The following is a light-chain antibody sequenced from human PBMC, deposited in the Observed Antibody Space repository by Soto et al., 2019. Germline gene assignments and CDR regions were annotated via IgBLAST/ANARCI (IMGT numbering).Light chain of an antibody. Sequence: QSALTQPASVSGSPGQSITISCTGTSSDVGAYTYVSWYQQHPGKAPKVMLYEVSNRPSGVPDRFSASKSDNTASLTISGLQAEDEADYYSCSYGGSSAFNIFGGGTKLTVL. J-gene: IGLJ2*01. CDR2: EVS. CDR1: SSDVGAYTY. V-gene: IGLV2-11*01. CDR3: CSYGGSSAFNI.